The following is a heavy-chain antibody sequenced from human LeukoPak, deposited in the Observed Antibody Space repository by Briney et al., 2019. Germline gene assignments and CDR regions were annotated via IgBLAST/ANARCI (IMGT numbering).Heavy chain of an antibody. CDR3: ARHRGDYYDSSGYYP. CDR1: GGSISSSSYY. CDR2: IYYSGST. D-gene: IGHD3-22*01. Sequence: PSETLSLTCTVSGGSISSSSYYWGWIRQPPGKGLEWIGSIYYSGSTYYNPSLKSRVTISVDTSKNQFSLKLSSVTAADTAVYYCARHRGDYYDSSGYYPWGQGTLVTVSS. V-gene: IGHV4-39*01. J-gene: IGHJ5*02.